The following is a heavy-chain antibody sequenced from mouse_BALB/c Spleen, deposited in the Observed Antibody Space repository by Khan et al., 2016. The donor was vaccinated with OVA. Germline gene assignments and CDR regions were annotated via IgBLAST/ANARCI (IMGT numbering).Heavy chain of an antibody. V-gene: IGHV1S135*01. CDR2: IDPFSGGP. CDR1: GYSFTTYY. CDR3: TRHGYVAWFTY. Sequence: EVQLQQSGPELMKPGASVKISCKASGYSFTTYYIHWMMQSHGKSLEWIGYIDPFSGGPTYNQKFKGKATLTVDRSSSTAYIHLSNLTSEDAAVYYCTRHGYVAWFTYWGQGTLVTVSS. D-gene: IGHD2-2*01. J-gene: IGHJ3*01.